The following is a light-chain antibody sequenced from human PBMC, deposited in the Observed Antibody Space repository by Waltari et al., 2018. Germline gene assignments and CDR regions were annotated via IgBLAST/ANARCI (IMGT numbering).Light chain of an antibody. Sequence: EIVLTQSPATLSLSPGERATLSCRASQSVSSSLACYQHKPGQAPRLLIYDASISVTCLPARFSGSWSGTDFTLTISSLEPEDFAVYYCQQRSKWPWAFGQGTKVEIK. J-gene: IGKJ1*01. CDR1: QSVSSS. V-gene: IGKV3-11*01. CDR2: DAS. CDR3: QQRSKWPWA.